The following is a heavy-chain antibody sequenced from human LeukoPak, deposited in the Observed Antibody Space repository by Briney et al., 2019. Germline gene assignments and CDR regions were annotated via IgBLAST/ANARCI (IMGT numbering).Heavy chain of an antibody. CDR1: GFTISTYW. CDR2: ITNDGSST. V-gene: IGHV3-74*01. CDR3: ATAIFGVVSHSDY. Sequence: GGSLRLSCTASGFTISTYWMSWVRQAPGKGLVWVSRITNDGSSTTYADSVKGRFTISRDNSKNTLYLQMNSLRAEDTAVYYCATAIFGVVSHSDYWGQGTLVTVSS. D-gene: IGHD3-3*01. J-gene: IGHJ4*02.